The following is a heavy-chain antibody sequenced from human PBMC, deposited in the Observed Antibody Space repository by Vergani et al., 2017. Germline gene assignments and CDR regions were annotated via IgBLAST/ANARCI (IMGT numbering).Heavy chain of an antibody. Sequence: EVQLVESGGGLVQPGRSLRLSCPASGFTFDDYAMHWVRQAPGKGLEWVSGISWNSGSIGYADSVKGRFTISRDNAKNSLYLQMNSLRAEDTALYYCAKDRVFRGIVVVPAAFDPWGQGTLVTVSS. CDR2: ISWNSGSI. CDR1: GFTFDDYA. D-gene: IGHD2-2*01. J-gene: IGHJ5*02. CDR3: AKDRVFRGIVVVPAAFDP. V-gene: IGHV3-9*01.